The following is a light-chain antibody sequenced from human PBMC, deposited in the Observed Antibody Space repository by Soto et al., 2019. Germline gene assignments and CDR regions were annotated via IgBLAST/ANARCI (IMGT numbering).Light chain of an antibody. V-gene: IGKV1-5*03. J-gene: IGKJ5*01. CDR2: KAS. CDR3: QQLNSYPIT. Sequence: DIQMTQAPSTLSGSVGNRVTITCRASQTISSWLAWYQQKPGKAPKLLIYKASTLKSGVPSRFSGSGSGTEFTLTISSLQPEDFATYYCQQLNSYPITFGQGTRLDIK. CDR1: QTISSW.